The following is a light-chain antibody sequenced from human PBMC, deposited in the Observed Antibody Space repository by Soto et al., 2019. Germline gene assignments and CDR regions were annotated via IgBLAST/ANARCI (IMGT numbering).Light chain of an antibody. CDR1: QSILYSVNYKNY. CDR3: QQYYTTRSST. V-gene: IGKV4-1*01. Sequence: IVMTQSPDSLAVSLGGAATINCRSSQSILYSVNYKNYLAWYPQRPGQPPKLLIYWASTRQSGVPERFSGSGSGTDFSLTISSLQPEDVAVYYCQQYYTTRSSTFGPGASVEIK. CDR2: WAS. J-gene: IGKJ3*01.